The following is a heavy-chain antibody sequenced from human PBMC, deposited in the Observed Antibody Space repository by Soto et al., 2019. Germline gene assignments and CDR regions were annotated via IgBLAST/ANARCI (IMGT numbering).Heavy chain of an antibody. D-gene: IGHD6-13*01. V-gene: IGHV3-21*04. Sequence: KPGGSLRLSCAASGFTFSSYSMNWVRQAPGKGLEWVSSISSSSSYIYYADSVKGRFTISRDNSKNTPYLQMNSLRAEDTAVYYCAKDGYRSNWYSGAFHIWGQGTMVTVSS. CDR3: AKDGYRSNWYSGAFHI. J-gene: IGHJ3*02. CDR2: ISSSSSYI. CDR1: GFTFSSYS.